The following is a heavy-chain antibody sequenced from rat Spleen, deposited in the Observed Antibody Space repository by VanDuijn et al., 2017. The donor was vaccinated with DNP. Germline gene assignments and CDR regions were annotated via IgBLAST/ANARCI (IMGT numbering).Heavy chain of an antibody. Sequence: VQLKESGPGLVQPSQTLSLTCTVSGFSLTSNSVHWVRQAPKKGLEWVATISTRGYRTYYPDSVKGRFTISRDNAKSSLYLQMNSLKSEDTATYYCTRGVYYGSSWAFDYWGHGVMVTVSS. CDR3: TRGVYYGSSWAFDY. J-gene: IGHJ2*01. CDR2: ISTRGYRT. V-gene: IGHV5-46*01. CDR1: GFSLTSNS. D-gene: IGHD1-6*01.